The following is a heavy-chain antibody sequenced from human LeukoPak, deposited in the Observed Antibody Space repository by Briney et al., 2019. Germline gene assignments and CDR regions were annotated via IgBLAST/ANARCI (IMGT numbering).Heavy chain of an antibody. V-gene: IGHV1-2*02. CDR2: INPNSGDS. J-gene: IGHJ4*02. Sequence: EASVTVSCKASGYTFTDYYIHWVRQAPGQGLEWMGYINPNSGDSNSAQKFQGRVAMTGDTSISTAYMELSSLRSDDTAVYYCARQVVVVTAAYFYLEYWGQGTLVTVSS. CDR1: GYTFTDYY. CDR3: ARQVVVVTAAYFYLEY. D-gene: IGHD2-21*02.